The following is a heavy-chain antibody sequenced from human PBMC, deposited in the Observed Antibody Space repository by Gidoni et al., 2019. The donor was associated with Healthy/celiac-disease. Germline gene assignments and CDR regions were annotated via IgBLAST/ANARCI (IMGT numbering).Heavy chain of an antibody. J-gene: IGHJ5*02. D-gene: IGHD2-15*01. Sequence: QVQLQQWGAGLFKPSEPLSLTCAVYAGSFSGYYWSWIRQPPGKGLEWIGEINHSGSTNYNPSLKSRVTISVDTSKNQFSLKLSSVTAADTAVYYCARRVGLLGWFDPWGQGTLVTVSS. CDR1: AGSFSGYY. V-gene: IGHV4-34*01. CDR2: INHSGST. CDR3: ARRVGLLGWFDP.